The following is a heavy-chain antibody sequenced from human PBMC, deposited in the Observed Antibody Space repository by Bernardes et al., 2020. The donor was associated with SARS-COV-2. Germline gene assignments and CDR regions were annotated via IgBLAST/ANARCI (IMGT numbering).Heavy chain of an antibody. CDR2: INGDGSRT. CDR1: GFTFSSYW. Sequence: GGSLRLSCAASGFTFSSYWMNWVRQAPGKGLMWVSRINGDGSRTTYADSVKGRFTISRDNTKNTLYLQMNSLRAEDTAVYYCVRGPSDGHGRFEYWGQGTLGTVSS. CDR3: VRGPSDGHGRFEY. V-gene: IGHV3-74*01. J-gene: IGHJ4*02.